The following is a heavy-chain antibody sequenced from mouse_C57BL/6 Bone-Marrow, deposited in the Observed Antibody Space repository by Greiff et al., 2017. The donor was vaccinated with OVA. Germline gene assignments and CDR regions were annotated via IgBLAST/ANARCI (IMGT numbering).Heavy chain of an antibody. D-gene: IGHD2-3*01. Sequence: VQLQQPGAELVKPGASVKMSCKASGYTFTSYWITWVKQRPGQGLEWIGDIYPGSGSTNYNEKFKSKATLTVDTSSSTAYMQLSSLTSEDSAVYYCARSDGYYDRFAYWGQGTLVTVSA. J-gene: IGHJ3*01. CDR3: ARSDGYYDRFAY. CDR2: IYPGSGST. CDR1: GYTFTSYW. V-gene: IGHV1-55*01.